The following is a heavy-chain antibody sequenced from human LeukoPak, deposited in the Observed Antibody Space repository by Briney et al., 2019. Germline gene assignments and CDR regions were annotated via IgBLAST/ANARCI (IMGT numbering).Heavy chain of an antibody. V-gene: IGHV1-69*13. J-gene: IGHJ3*02. CDR3: AADPTSGDAFDI. CDR1: GGTFSSYA. D-gene: IGHD1-26*01. CDR2: IIPIFGTA. Sequence: ASVKVSCKASGGTFSSYAISWVRQAPGQGLEWMGGIIPIFGTANYAQKFQGRVTITAVESTSTAYMELSSLRSEDTAVYYCAADPTSGDAFDIWGQGTMVTVSS.